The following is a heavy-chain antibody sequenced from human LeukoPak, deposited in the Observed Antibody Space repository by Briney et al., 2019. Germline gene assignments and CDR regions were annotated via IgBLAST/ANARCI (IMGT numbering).Heavy chain of an antibody. CDR2: TYYKSKWHN. CDR1: GDGLSVGSDV. Sequence: KPSQTLSLTCAISGDGLSVGSDVWNWGRQSPSRGLEWLGRTYYKSKWHNDYAVSVKSRITISPDTSKNQFSLHLNSVTPEDTAVYYCARDADWGYDAYDIWGQGTMVTVSS. J-gene: IGHJ3*02. D-gene: IGHD7-27*01. CDR3: ARDADWGYDAYDI. V-gene: IGHV6-1*01.